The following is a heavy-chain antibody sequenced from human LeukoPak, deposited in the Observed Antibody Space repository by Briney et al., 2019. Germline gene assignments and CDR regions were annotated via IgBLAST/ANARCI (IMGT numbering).Heavy chain of an antibody. Sequence: ASVKVSCKASGYTFTSYDINWVRQATGQGLEWMGWMNPNSGNTGYAQKFQGRVTITRNTSISTAYMELSSLRSEDTAVYYCARSWEGSLGYYYYMDVWGKGTTVTVSS. J-gene: IGHJ6*03. V-gene: IGHV1-8*03. CDR2: MNPNSGNT. D-gene: IGHD1-26*01. CDR1: GYTFTSYD. CDR3: ARSWEGSLGYYYYMDV.